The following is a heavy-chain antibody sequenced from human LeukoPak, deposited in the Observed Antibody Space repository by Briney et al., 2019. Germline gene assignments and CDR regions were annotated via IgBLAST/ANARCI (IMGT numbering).Heavy chain of an antibody. Sequence: ASVKVSCKASGYTFTGYYMHWVRQAPGQGLEWMGRINPNSGGTNYAQKFQGRVTMTRDTSISTAYMELSRLRSDDTAVYYCAGLSYGSGRVPPNYYYTDVWGKGTTVTVSS. CDR3: AGLSYGSGRVPPNYYYTDV. CDR1: GYTFTGYY. V-gene: IGHV1-2*06. D-gene: IGHD3-10*01. CDR2: INPNSGGT. J-gene: IGHJ6*03.